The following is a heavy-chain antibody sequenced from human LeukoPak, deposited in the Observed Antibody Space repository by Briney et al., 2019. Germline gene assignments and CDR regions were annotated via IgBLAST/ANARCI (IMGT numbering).Heavy chain of an antibody. D-gene: IGHD1-26*01. Sequence: PGGSLRLSCAASGFTFSGNSMHWVRQAPGKGLEWVAVISYDGKKKYYADSVKGRLTISRENSQNRQYLQMNSLIPEDTAVYYCAKEGGSNSDYFDYWGQGTLVTVSS. V-gene: IGHV3-30*18. CDR3: AKEGGSNSDYFDY. J-gene: IGHJ4*02. CDR1: GFTFSGNS. CDR2: ISYDGKKK.